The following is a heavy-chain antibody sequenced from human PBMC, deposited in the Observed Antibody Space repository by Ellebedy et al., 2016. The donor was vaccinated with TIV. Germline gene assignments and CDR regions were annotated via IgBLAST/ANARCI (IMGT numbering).Heavy chain of an antibody. Sequence: MPSETLSLTCSVSGGSIRSYYWRWIRQSPGKGLEWIGYIYDSGRTNYNPSLKSRVTISVDTSKNQFSLKLSSVTAADTAVYYCARATSFDSWGQGTLVTDSS. CDR1: GGSIRSYY. J-gene: IGHJ4*02. D-gene: IGHD1-1*01. CDR3: ARATSFDS. V-gene: IGHV4-59*01. CDR2: IYDSGRT.